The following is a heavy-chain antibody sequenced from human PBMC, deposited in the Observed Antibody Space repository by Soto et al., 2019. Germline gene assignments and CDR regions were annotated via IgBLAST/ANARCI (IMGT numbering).Heavy chain of an antibody. D-gene: IGHD1-26*01. CDR3: ARGLFSENYYSGVWYYFDY. V-gene: IGHV4-34*01. Sequence: QVQLQQWGAGLLKPSKTLSLTCAVYGGSFSGYSWTWIRQSPGKGLEWIGQINHSGSTTYNPSLKSRVTISLGTSKNQFSLELSSVTAADTAVYYCARGLFSENYYSGVWYYFDYWAREPWSPSPQ. J-gene: IGHJ4*02. CDR2: INHSGST. CDR1: GGSFSGYS.